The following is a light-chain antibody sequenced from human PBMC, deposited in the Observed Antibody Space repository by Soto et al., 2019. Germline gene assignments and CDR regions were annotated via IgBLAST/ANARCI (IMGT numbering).Light chain of an antibody. CDR3: SSYTRTSTRV. V-gene: IGLV2-14*01. CDR2: DVS. CDR1: STDVGVYKY. Sequence: QSALTQPASVSGSPGQSITISCTGTSTDVGVYKYVSWYQQHPGKAPKLMIYDVSNRPSGVSNRFSGSKSGDTASLTISGLQAEDEAHYYCSSYTRTSTRVFGGGTKVTVL. J-gene: IGLJ3*02.